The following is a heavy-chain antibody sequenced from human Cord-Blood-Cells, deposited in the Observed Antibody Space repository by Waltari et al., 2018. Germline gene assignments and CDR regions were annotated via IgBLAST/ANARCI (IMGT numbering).Heavy chain of an antibody. V-gene: IGHV1-46*01. J-gene: IGHJ3*02. D-gene: IGHD1-26*01. CDR2: INPSGGST. CDR3: ARGREWEDAFDI. Sequence: WVLQAPGQGLEWMGIINPSGGSTSYAQKFQGRVTMTRDTSTSTVYMELSSLRSEDTAVYYCARGREWEDAFDIWGQGTMVTVSS.